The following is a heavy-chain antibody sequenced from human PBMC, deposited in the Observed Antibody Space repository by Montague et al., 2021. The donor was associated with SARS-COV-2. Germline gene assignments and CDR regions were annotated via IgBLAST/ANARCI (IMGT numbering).Heavy chain of an antibody. CDR1: SGSIISSGYY. D-gene: IGHD3-10*01. J-gene: IGHJ4*02. Sequence: SETLSLTCSVSSGSIISSGYYWGWTRQPPGKELEWIGNIYYSGTTHYNPSLQSRGTISVDTSKNHLSLRLSSATAADTAVYFCARGMIRGVTTPFDYWGQGSQVTVSS. CDR3: ARGMIRGVTTPFDY. CDR2: IYYSGTT. V-gene: IGHV4-39*02.